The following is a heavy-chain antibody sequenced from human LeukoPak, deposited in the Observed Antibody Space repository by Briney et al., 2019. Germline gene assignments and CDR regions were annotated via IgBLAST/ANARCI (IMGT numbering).Heavy chain of an antibody. D-gene: IGHD1-1*01. CDR2: IYYSGNT. CDR1: GGSISSYY. CDR3: ARINWNYFDY. V-gene: IGHV4-59*08. Sequence: ETLSLTCTVSGGSISSYYWSWVRQPPGKGLGWIGYIYYSGNTNYNPSLKSRLTMSADRSRNQFSLNLNSVTAADTAVYYCARINWNYFDYWGQGILVTVSS. J-gene: IGHJ4*02.